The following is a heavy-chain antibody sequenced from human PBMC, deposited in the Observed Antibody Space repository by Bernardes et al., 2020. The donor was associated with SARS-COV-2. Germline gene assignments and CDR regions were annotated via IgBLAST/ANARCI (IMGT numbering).Heavy chain of an antibody. J-gene: IGHJ3*02. CDR3: ARHIPDNYDLWSGYYTGAFDI. CDR2: IYYSGST. Sequence: SETLSLTCTVSGGSISSYYWSWIRQPPGKGLEWIGYIYYSGSTNYNPSLKSRVTISVDTSKNQFSLKLSSVTAADTAVYYCARHIPDNYDLWSGYYTGAFDIWGQGTMVTVSS. CDR1: GGSISSYY. D-gene: IGHD3-3*01. V-gene: IGHV4-59*08.